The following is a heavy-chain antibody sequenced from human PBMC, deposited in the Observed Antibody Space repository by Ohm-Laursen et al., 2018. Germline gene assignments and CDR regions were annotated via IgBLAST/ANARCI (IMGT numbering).Heavy chain of an antibody. CDR1: GYSISSGYF. CDR3: ARDPQFDP. CDR2: IYHSGST. Sequence: SQTLSLTWVASGYSISSGYFWGWIRQPPGKGLEWIGTIYHSGSTYYNPSLKSRVTISVDTSKNQFSLKLSSVTAADTALYYCARDPQFDPWGQGTQVTVSS. J-gene: IGHJ5*02. V-gene: IGHV4-38-2*02.